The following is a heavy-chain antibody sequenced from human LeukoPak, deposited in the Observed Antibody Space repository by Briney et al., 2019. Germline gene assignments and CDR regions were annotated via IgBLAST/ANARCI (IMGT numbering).Heavy chain of an antibody. CDR3: ARASTAVAGGTFDY. D-gene: IGHD6-19*01. CDR2: IIPIFGTA. Sequence: GAPVKVSCKASGGTFSSYAISWVRQAPGQGLEWMGGIIPIFGTANYAQKFQGRVTITADKSTSTAYMELSSLRSEDTAVYYCARASTAVAGGTFDYWGQGTLVTVSS. V-gene: IGHV1-69*06. CDR1: GGTFSSYA. J-gene: IGHJ4*02.